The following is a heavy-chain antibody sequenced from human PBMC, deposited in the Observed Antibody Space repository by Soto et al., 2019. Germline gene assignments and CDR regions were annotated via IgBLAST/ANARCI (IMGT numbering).Heavy chain of an antibody. J-gene: IGHJ4*02. CDR2: IYYSGST. V-gene: IGHV4-31*03. Sequence: QVQLQESGPGLVKPSQTLSITCTVSGGSISSGGYYWSWLRQHPGKGLEWIGYIYYSGSTYYNPSLKSRVTISVDTSKNQFSLKLSSVTAADTAVYYCARDSSRGAGFDYWGQGTLVTVSS. D-gene: IGHD3-10*01. CDR1: GGSISSGGYY. CDR3: ARDSSRGAGFDY.